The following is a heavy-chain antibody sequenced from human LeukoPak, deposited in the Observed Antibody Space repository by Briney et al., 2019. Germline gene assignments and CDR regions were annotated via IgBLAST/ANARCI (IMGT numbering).Heavy chain of an antibody. D-gene: IGHD2-2*01. CDR3: ARDTYCSSTSCFPYYMDV. CDR2: FDPEDGET. CDR1: GYTFTGYY. J-gene: IGHJ6*03. V-gene: IGHV1-24*01. Sequence: ASVKVSCKASGYTFTGYYMHWVRQAPGKGLEWMGGFDPEDGETIYAQKFQGRVTMTEDTSTDTAYMELSSLRSEDTAVYYCARDTYCSSTSCFPYYMDVWGKGTTVTVSS.